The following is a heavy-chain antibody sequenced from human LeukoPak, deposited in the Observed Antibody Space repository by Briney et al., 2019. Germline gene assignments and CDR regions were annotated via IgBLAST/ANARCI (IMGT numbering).Heavy chain of an antibody. V-gene: IGHV3-48*03. D-gene: IGHD3-16*01. J-gene: IGHJ4*02. CDR1: GFTFSSYE. CDR3: AKDRDVWGSLLDY. CDR2: ISSSGSTI. Sequence: PGGSLRLSCAASGFTFSSYEMNWVRQAPGKGLEWVSYISSSGSTIYYADSVKGRFISSRDNTKNSLYLQMNSLRAEDTAVYYCAKDRDVWGSLLDYWGQGTLVSVSS.